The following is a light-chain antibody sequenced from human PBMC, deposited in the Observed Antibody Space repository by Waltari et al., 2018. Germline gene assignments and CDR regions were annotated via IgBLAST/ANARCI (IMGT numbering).Light chain of an antibody. V-gene: IGLV3-27*01. CDR1: ILAKKY. CDR2: KDS. Sequence: SYELTQPSSASVSPGQTVNITCSGNILAKKYARWFQQKPGRAPGLLIYKDSERVSGIPGRFSGSSSGTTVTLTVSGAHIEDEADYYCYGAADNDRRLFGGGTKLTVL. CDR3: YGAADNDRRL. J-gene: IGLJ3*02.